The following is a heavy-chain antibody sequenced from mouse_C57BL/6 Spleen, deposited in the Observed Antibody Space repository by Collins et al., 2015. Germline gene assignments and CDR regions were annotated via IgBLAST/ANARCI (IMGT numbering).Heavy chain of an antibody. V-gene: IGHV1-26*01. CDR2: INPNNGGT. CDR1: GYTFTDYY. D-gene: IGHD2-3*01. J-gene: IGHJ2*01. Sequence: EVQLQQSGPELVKPGASVKISCKASGYTFTDYYMNWVKQSHGKSLEWIGDINPNNGGTSYNQKFKGKATLTVDKSSSTAYMELRSLTSEDSAVYYCARNADGYYRGFDYWGQGTTLTVSS. CDR3: ARNADGYYRGFDY.